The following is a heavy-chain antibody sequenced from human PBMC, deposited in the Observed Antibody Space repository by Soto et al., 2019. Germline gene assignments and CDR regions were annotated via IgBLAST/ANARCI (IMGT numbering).Heavy chain of an antibody. V-gene: IGHV3-33*01. CDR1: GFTFSDYG. Sequence: QVQLVESGGGVVQPGRSLRLSCAASGFTFSDYGMHWVRQTPGKGLEWGAVIGHDGNEKYYADSWKGRFTVSRDNSKNTLYLQMNSLRAEDTALYYCAREFGQYGNSRFDPWGQGTLVAVSS. J-gene: IGHJ5*02. CDR2: IGHDGNEK. D-gene: IGHD6-6*01. CDR3: AREFGQYGNSRFDP.